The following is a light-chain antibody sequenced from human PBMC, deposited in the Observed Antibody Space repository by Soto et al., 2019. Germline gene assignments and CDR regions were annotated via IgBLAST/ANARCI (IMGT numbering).Light chain of an antibody. CDR1: QSISSW. CDR2: DSS. J-gene: IGKJ1*01. V-gene: IGKV1-5*01. Sequence: IQMSQSPSTLSASVGDRVTITCRASQSISSWLAWYLQKAGKTPKLLIYDSSSLESGVPSRFSGGGSGTEFTLTISCLQPEGVATNYCRHHYGYGRTNGQGTKVDIK. CDR3: RHHYGYGRT.